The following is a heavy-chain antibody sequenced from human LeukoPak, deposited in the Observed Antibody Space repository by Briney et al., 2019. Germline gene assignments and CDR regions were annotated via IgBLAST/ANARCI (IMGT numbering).Heavy chain of an antibody. V-gene: IGHV4-61*02. Sequence: SETLSLTCTVSGGSISSGSYYWSWIRQPAGKGLEWIGRIYTSGSTNYNPSLKSRVTILVDTSKNQFSLKLSSVTAADTAVYYCARSYGYSYAYFDYWGQGTLVTVSS. CDR2: IYTSGST. CDR3: ARSYGYSYAYFDY. J-gene: IGHJ4*02. D-gene: IGHD5-18*01. CDR1: GGSISSGSYY.